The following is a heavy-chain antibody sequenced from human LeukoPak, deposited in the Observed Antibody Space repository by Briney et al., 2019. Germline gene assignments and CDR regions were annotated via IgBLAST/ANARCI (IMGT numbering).Heavy chain of an antibody. Sequence: PGGSLRLSCTASGFTFKDYALSWFRRAPGKGLEWVGFIRSNGYGGTTEYAASVKGRFTVSRDDSKSIAYLQMYSLKTEDTAVYYCSRFYDYGDINWFDPWGQGTLVTVSS. V-gene: IGHV3-49*03. CDR2: IRSNGYGGTT. D-gene: IGHD3-16*01. CDR3: SRFYDYGDINWFDP. CDR1: GFTFKDYA. J-gene: IGHJ5*02.